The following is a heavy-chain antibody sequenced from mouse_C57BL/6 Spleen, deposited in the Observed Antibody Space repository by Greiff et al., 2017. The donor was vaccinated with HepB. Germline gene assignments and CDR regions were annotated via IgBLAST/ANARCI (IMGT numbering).Heavy chain of an antibody. J-gene: IGHJ2*01. CDR3: ARGGNGYFDY. CDR1: GFTFSDYG. Sequence: EVKLQESGGGLVKPGGSLKLSCAASGFTFSDYGMHWVRQAPEKGLEWVAYISSGSSTIYYADTVKGRFTISRDNAKNTLFLQMTSLRSEDTAMYYCARGGNGYFDYWGQGTTLTVSS. CDR2: ISSGSSTI. V-gene: IGHV5-17*01. D-gene: IGHD2-1*01.